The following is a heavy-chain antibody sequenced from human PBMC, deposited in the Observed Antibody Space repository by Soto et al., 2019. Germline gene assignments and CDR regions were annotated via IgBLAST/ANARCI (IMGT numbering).Heavy chain of an antibody. V-gene: IGHV2-5*02. Sequence: QITLKESGPTLVKPTQTLTLTCTFSGFSLTTDRVGVGWIRQPPGEALEWLAVIYWDDSKTYRPSLESRLTIPKDTSKSQVALTMTNMDSLATATYYCAHAYGGRSLYWGQGTLVTVSS. CDR2: IYWDDSK. J-gene: IGHJ4*02. CDR1: GFSLTTDRVG. CDR3: AHAYGGRSLY. D-gene: IGHD1-26*01.